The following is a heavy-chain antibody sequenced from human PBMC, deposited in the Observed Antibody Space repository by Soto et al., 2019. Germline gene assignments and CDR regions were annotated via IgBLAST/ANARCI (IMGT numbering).Heavy chain of an antibody. CDR3: ARTTGYCSGGSCYLGIKYYYIYCMAF. V-gene: IGHV1-8*01. CDR1: GYTFTSYD. Sequence: QVQLVQSGAEVKKPGASVKVSCKASGYTFTSYDINWVRQATGQGLEWMGWVNPNSGNIGYAQKFQGRVTMTRNTSISTAYMELSSLRCEDTAVYYCARTTGYCSGGSCYLGIKYYYIYCMAFWGKGTTVTVSS. J-gene: IGHJ6*03. CDR2: VNPNSGNI. D-gene: IGHD2-15*01.